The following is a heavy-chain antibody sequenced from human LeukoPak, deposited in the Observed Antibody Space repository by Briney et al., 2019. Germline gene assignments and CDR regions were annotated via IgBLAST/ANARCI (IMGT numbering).Heavy chain of an antibody. J-gene: IGHJ4*02. D-gene: IGHD3-9*01. CDR1: GGSFSGYY. V-gene: IGHV4-34*01. CDR2: INHSGST. Sequence: SETLSLTCAVYGGSFSGYYWSWIRQPPGKGLEWIGEINHSGSTNYNPSLKSRVTISVDTSKNQFSLKLSSVTAADTAVYYCARGGGDLLRYFDWLLDRYFDYWGQGTLVTVSS. CDR3: ARGGGDLLRYFDWLLDRYFDY.